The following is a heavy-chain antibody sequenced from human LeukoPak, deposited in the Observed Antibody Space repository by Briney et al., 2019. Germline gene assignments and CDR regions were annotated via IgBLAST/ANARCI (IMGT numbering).Heavy chain of an antibody. CDR3: ARVLAIFGLDTTDFYMDV. Sequence: SETLSLTCAVSGASISSHYWSWIRQPPGKGLEWIGYTSGSISDNPSLKSRVAVSVDPSQNQVSLSLTSVTAADTAVYYCARVLAIFGLDTTDFYMDVWGKGSTVTVSS. V-gene: IGHV4-59*11. J-gene: IGHJ6*03. CDR2: TSGSI. D-gene: IGHD3/OR15-3a*01. CDR1: GASISSHY.